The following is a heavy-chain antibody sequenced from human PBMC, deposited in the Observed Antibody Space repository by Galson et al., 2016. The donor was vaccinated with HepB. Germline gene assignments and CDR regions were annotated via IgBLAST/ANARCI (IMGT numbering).Heavy chain of an antibody. J-gene: IGHJ4*02. CDR1: GGSISSGGYY. CDR2: IHYSGST. D-gene: IGHD5-18*01. V-gene: IGHV4-31*03. Sequence: TLSLTCTVSGGSISSGGYYWSWIRQHPGKGLEWIGYIHYSGSTYYNPSLESRVSISADTSKNQFSLKLSSVTAADTAVYYCARDKNERGYSYGHFDYWGQGALVTVSS. CDR3: ARDKNERGYSYGHFDY.